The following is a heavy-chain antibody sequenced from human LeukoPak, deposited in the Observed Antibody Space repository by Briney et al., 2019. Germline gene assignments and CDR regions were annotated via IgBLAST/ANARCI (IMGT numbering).Heavy chain of an antibody. D-gene: IGHD3-22*01. J-gene: IGHJ4*02. V-gene: IGHV3-30*03. CDR3: ARVTGVGSGWFYYYDSSGLGGYFVY. Sequence: PGGSLRLSCAASGFTFNTYALHWVRQAPGKGLEWLAAISYDESMEYYADSVKGRFTISRDNSKNALYLQMNSLRAEDTAVYYCARVTGVGSGWFYYYDSSGLGGYFVYWGQGTLVTVSS. CDR1: GFTFNTYA. CDR2: ISYDESME.